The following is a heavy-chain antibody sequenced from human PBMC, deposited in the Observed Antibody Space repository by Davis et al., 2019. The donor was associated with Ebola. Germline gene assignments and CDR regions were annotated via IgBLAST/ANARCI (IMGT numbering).Heavy chain of an antibody. V-gene: IGHV4-39*07. CDR2: VSHSGYS. J-gene: IGHJ5*02. CDR1: GGSISSSSYY. Sequence: MPGGSLRLSCTVSGGSISSSSYYWSWIRQPPGKGLEWLGEVSHSGYSNYNPSLKSRVTMSVDMSKNQFSLTLTSVSAADTAVYYCARTTLTSNSDAGLGYNFFAPWGQGTLVTVSS. D-gene: IGHD2-21*02. CDR3: ARTTLTSNSDAGLGYNFFAP.